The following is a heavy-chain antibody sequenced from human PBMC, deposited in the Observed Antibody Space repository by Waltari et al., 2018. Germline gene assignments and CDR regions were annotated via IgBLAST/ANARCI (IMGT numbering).Heavy chain of an antibody. CDR3: ARGPRVWDTILLGTSFDY. J-gene: IGHJ4*02. CDR1: GYSIGSGYN. D-gene: IGHD3-16*01. V-gene: IGHV4-38-2*01. CDR2: VHNAGSA. Sequence: QVQLQESGPGLVKPSETLSLICDVSGYSIGSGYNWGWIRQPPGKGLAWIGSVHNAGSAHYNPSLKSRVTISVGTSRRQFSLRLDSVTAADTAIYYCARGPRVWDTILLGTSFDYWGQGTLVTVPS.